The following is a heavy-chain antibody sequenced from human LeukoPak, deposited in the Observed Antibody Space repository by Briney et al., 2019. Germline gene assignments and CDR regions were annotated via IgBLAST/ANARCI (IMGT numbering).Heavy chain of an antibody. Sequence: PSETLSLTCTVSGGSIGTYSWNWIRQPPGKGLEWIGYIYYSGTTNYNPSLKSRVTISVDTSKNQFSLKLRSVTAADTAVYYCARGVYIAAAQYAYWGQGTLVTVSS. CDR3: ARGVYIAAAQYAY. V-gene: IGHV4-59*01. D-gene: IGHD6-13*01. J-gene: IGHJ4*02. CDR1: GGSIGTYS. CDR2: IYYSGTT.